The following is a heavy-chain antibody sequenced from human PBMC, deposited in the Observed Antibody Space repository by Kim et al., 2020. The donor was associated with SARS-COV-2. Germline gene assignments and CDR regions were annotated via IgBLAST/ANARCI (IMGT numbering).Heavy chain of an antibody. D-gene: IGHD3-10*01. V-gene: IGHV3-21*01. CDR2: ISSSSSYI. Sequence: GGSLRLSCAASGFTFSSYSMNWVRQAPGKGLEWVSSISSSSSYIYYADSVKGRFTISRDNAKNSLYLQMNSLRAEDTAVYYCARDRYYGSGSYPDAFDIWGQGTMVTVSS. J-gene: IGHJ3*02. CDR1: GFTFSSYS. CDR3: ARDRYYGSGSYPDAFDI.